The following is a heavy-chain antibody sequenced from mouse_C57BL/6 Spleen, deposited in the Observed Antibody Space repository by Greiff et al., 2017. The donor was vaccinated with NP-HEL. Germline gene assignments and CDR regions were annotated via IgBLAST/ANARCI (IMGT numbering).Heavy chain of an antibody. Sequence: VQLQESGPELVKPGASVKISCKASGYAFSSSWMNWVKQRPGKGLEWIGRIYPGDGDTNYNGKFKGKATLTADKSSSTAYMQLSSLTSEDSAVYFCARSTAPGAMDYWGQGTSVTVSS. J-gene: IGHJ4*01. D-gene: IGHD1-2*01. CDR1: GYAFSSSW. CDR2: IYPGDGDT. V-gene: IGHV1-82*01. CDR3: ARSTAPGAMDY.